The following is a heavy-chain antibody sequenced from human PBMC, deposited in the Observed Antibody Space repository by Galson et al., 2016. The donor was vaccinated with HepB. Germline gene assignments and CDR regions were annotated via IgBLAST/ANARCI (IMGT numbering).Heavy chain of an antibody. CDR2: ISYDGSDK. J-gene: IGHJ4*02. Sequence: SLRLSCAASGVNFIYYAMHWVRQAPGKGLDWVAFISYDGSDKYYADSVKGRFTVSRDNSKNTLYLQMNSLRAEDTAVYYCARDPGLGAYYFDYWGQGTLVTVSS. D-gene: IGHD1-26*01. CDR1: GVNFIYYA. CDR3: ARDPGLGAYYFDY. V-gene: IGHV3-30*04.